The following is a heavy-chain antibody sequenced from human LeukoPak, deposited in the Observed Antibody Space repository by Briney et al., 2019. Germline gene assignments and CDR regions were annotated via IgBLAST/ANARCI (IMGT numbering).Heavy chain of an antibody. CDR2: ISYDGSNK. D-gene: IGHD4-23*01. V-gene: IGHV3-30*18. J-gene: IGHJ5*02. Sequence: GGSLRLSCAASGFTFSSYWMHWVRQAPGKGLEWVAVISYDGSNKYYADSVKGRFTISRDNSKNTLYLQMNSLRAEDTAVYYCAKDMGTVATNWFDPWGQGTLVTVSS. CDR1: GFTFSSYW. CDR3: AKDMGTVATNWFDP.